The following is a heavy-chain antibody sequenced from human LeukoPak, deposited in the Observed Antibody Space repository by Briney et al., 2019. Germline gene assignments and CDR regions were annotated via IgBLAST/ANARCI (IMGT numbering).Heavy chain of an antibody. CDR3: AKARGHFLDRRVLSCFSHPASEF. J-gene: IGHJ1*01. CDR1: GFTLTHYP. CDR2: ISCSGGIT. V-gene: IGHV3-23*01. D-gene: IGHD2-15*01. Sequence: SGGPLRLSCAASGFTLTHYPMSWLPQTPGKRLEWVSSISCSGGITYHACALTGRYTISRYMSNTSLYLQMNSLRADDTPLYYFAKARGHFLDRRVLSCFSHPASEFWGQGTLVTVSS.